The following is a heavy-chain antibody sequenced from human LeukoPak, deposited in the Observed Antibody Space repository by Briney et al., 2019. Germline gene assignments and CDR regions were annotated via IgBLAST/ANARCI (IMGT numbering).Heavy chain of an antibody. CDR3: ARERIAVASWFDP. J-gene: IGHJ5*02. Sequence: ASVKVSCKASGGTFSSYAISWVRQAPGQGLEWMGIINPSGGSTSYAQKFQGRVTMTRDTSTSTVYMELSSLRSEDTAVYYCARERIAVASWFDPWGQGTLVTVSS. D-gene: IGHD6-19*01. V-gene: IGHV1-46*01. CDR2: INPSGGST. CDR1: GGTFSSYA.